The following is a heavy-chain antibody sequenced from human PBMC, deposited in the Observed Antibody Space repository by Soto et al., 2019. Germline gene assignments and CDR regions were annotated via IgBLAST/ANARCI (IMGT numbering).Heavy chain of an antibody. V-gene: IGHV3-33*06. CDR1: GLTFRSCG. CDR3: VKDLGRPVGSVRNDALDL. Sequence: QIQLVESGGGVVQPGTSLRLSCAVSGLTFRSCGMHWVCQAPGKVLECVAVIWCDGTTKYYADYVKGRFTISRDTSKNTLYLQMDSRSAEDTAVYYCVKDLGRPVGSVRNDALDLSGQGPMVTLSS. D-gene: IGHD2-8*02. CDR2: IWCDGTTK. J-gene: IGHJ3*01.